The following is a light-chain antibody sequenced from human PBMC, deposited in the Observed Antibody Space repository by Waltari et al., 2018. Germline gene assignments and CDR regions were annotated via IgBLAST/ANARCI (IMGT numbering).Light chain of an antibody. CDR1: QNLVFSDGNTY. CDR2: KVS. V-gene: IGKV2-30*01. Sequence: DAVLTQSPLSLTVTLGQPASISCRASQNLVFSDGNTYLNWFHQRPGQPPRRLIYKVSNRDSGVPDRFSGSVSGPDFTLKISRVEAEDVGGVYYCMQGTHWPYTFDQGTKLDIK. CDR3: MQGTHWPYT. J-gene: IGKJ2*01.